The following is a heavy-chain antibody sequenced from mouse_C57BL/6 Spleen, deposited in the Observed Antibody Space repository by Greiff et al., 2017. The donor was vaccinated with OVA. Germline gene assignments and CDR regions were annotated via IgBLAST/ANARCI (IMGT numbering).Heavy chain of an antibody. CDR3: ARDYDYDNYYAMDY. CDR2: IDPSDSET. Sequence: QVQLQQPGAELVRPGSSVKLSCKASGYTFTSYWMHWVKQRPIQGLEWIGNIDPSDSETHYNQKFKDKATLTVDKSSSTAYMQLSSLTSEDSAVYYCARDYDYDNYYAMDYWGQGTSVTVSS. D-gene: IGHD2-4*01. V-gene: IGHV1-52*01. CDR1: GYTFTSYW. J-gene: IGHJ4*01.